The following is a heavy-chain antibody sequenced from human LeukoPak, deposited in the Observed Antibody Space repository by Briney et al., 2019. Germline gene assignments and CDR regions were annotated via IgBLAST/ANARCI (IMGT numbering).Heavy chain of an antibody. CDR3: AKKGGAMVNYYYMDV. J-gene: IGHJ6*03. CDR1: GFTFSSYG. Sequence: PGGSLRLSCAASGFTFSSYGMHWVRQAPGKGLEWVAFIRYDGSNKYYADSVKGRFTISRDNSKNTLYLQMNGLRAEDTAVYYCAKKGGAMVNYYYMDVWGKGTTVTISS. D-gene: IGHD5-18*01. V-gene: IGHV3-30*02. CDR2: IRYDGSNK.